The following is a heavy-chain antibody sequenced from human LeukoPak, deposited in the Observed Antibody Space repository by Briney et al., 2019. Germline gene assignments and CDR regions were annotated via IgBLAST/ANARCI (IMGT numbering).Heavy chain of an antibody. J-gene: IGHJ5*02. D-gene: IGHD6-19*01. CDR1: GFTFSDHY. CDR3: ARATQWLGYNWFDP. Sequence: GGSLRLSCAASGFTFSDHYMDWARQAPGKGLEWVGRTRNRANSYTTEYAASVKGRFTISRDDSKNSLYLQMNSLKTEDTAVYYCARATQWLGYNWFDPWGQGTLVTVSS. V-gene: IGHV3-72*01. CDR2: TRNRANSYTT.